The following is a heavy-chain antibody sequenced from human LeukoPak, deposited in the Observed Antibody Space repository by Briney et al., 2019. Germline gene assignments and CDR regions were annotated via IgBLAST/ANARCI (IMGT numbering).Heavy chain of an antibody. D-gene: IGHD6-19*01. J-gene: IGHJ4*02. V-gene: IGHV3-23*01. Sequence: GGSLRLSCAASGFTLSSYAMSWVRQAPGKGLEWVSSLSNSGGITDYADFVKGRFTISRDNCKNTLWLQINNLRAEDTALYYCARDYTSGWYWDYWGQGTLVTVSS. CDR3: ARDYTSGWYWDY. CDR2: LSNSGGIT. CDR1: GFTLSSYA.